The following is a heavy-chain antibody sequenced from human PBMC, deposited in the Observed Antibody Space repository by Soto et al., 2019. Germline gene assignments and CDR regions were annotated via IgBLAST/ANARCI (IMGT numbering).Heavy chain of an antibody. CDR1: GYTFTSYG. V-gene: IGHV1-18*01. Sequence: ASVKVSCKASGYTFTSYGNSWVRQAPGQGLEWMGWISAYNGNTNYAQKLQGRVTMTTDTSTSTAYMELRSLRSDDTAVYYCARDPLGGGYCSGGSCYSFLYYYGMDVWGQGTTVTVSS. CDR3: ARDPLGGGYCSGGSCYSFLYYYGMDV. J-gene: IGHJ6*02. CDR2: ISAYNGNT. D-gene: IGHD2-15*01.